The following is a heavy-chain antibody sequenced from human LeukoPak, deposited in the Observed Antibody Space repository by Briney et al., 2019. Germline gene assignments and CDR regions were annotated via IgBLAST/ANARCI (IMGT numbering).Heavy chain of an antibody. CDR1: GASISSAGYY. D-gene: IGHD6-13*01. J-gene: IGHJ4*02. V-gene: IGHV4-31*03. Sequence: NTSQTLSLTCTVSGASISSAGYYWPWIRQHPGEGLEWIGYIYYSGSTYYNPSLRSRLTISMDTSKNQFSLKLSSVTAADTAVYYCARAAYTSSWAIDDWGQGTLVTVSS. CDR3: ARAAYTSSWAIDD. CDR2: IYYSGST.